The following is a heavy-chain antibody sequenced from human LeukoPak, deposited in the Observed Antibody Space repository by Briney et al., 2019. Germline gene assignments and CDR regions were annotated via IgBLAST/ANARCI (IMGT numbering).Heavy chain of an antibody. CDR3: ARGLMGATTGPYYFDY. D-gene: IGHD1-26*01. V-gene: IGHV4-34*01. J-gene: IGHJ4*02. CDR2: INHSGST. Sequence: SETLPLTCAVYGGSFSGYYWSWIRQPPGKGLEWIGEINHSGSTNYNPSLKSRVTISVDTSKNQFSLKLSSVTAADTAVYYCARGLMGATTGPYYFDYWGQGTLVTVSS. CDR1: GGSFSGYY.